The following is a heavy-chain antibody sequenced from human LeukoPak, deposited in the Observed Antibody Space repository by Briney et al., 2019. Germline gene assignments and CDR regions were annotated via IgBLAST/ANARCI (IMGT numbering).Heavy chain of an antibody. CDR1: GFTFHDHG. CDR2: LNWNGDKP. J-gene: IGHJ4*02. V-gene: IGHV3-20*04. Sequence: PGGSLRLSCAASGFTFHDHGMSWVRQAPGKGLEWVSALNWNGDKPGYADSVKGRFTISRDNAKKSLYLQMNSLTAEDTAFYYCAREEGPYFDCWGQGTLVTVSS. CDR3: AREEGPYFDC.